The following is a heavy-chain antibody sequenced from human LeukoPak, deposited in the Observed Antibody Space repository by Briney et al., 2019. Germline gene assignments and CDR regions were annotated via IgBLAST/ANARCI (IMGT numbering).Heavy chain of an antibody. J-gene: IGHJ6*03. CDR2: IMPL. Sequence: ASVKVSCKAAGGTFSSYTITWVRQAPGQGLEWMGGIMPLLGRVTMTTDESTSTAYLELSGLRFEDTAMYYCARVDRSHFYLDVWGKGITVTVSS. V-gene: IGHV1-69*05. CDR3: ARVDRSHFYLDV. CDR1: GGTFSSYT.